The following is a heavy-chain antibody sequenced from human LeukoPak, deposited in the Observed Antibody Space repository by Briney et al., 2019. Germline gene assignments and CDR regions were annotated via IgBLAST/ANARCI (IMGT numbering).Heavy chain of an antibody. D-gene: IGHD3-10*01. CDR3: ARDTYYYSSGSYLDV. CDR2: INPNSGGT. CDR1: GYTFTGYY. V-gene: IGHV1-2*02. J-gene: IGHJ6*04. Sequence: ASVKVSCKASGYTFTGYYMHWVRQAPGQGLEWMGWINPNSGGTNYAQKFQGRVTMTRDTSISTAYMDLRSLRSDDTAVYYCARDTYYYSSGSYLDVWGKGTTVTISS.